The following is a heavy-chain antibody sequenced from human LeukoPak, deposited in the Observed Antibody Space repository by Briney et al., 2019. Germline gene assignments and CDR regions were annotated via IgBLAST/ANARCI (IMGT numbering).Heavy chain of an antibody. Sequence: ASVKASCKASGYTFTSYGISWVRQAPGQGLEWMGWISAYNGNTNYAQKLQGRVTMTTDTSTSTAYMELRSLRSDDTAVYYCASGSRSSTSFGSYYYMDVWGKGTTVTVSS. D-gene: IGHD2-2*01. CDR2: ISAYNGNT. V-gene: IGHV1-18*01. J-gene: IGHJ6*03. CDR1: GYTFTSYG. CDR3: ASGSRSSTSFGSYYYMDV.